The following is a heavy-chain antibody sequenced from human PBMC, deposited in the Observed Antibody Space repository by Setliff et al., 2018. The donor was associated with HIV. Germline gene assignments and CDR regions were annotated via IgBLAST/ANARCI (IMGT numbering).Heavy chain of an antibody. CDR2: INQDGSEK. J-gene: IGHJ4*02. CDR3: ARDQGVYCSGGSCHFDY. D-gene: IGHD2-15*01. Sequence: ETLSLTCTVSGDSIGSSSYYWAWVRQAPGKTLEWVANINQDGSEKYYVDSVKGRFTISRDNAKKSLYLQMNSLRVEDTAVYYCARDQGVYCSGGSCHFDYWGQGTLVTASS. CDR1: GDSIGSSSYY. V-gene: IGHV3-7*03.